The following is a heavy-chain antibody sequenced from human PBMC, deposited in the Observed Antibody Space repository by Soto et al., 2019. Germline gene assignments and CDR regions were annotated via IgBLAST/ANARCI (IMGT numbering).Heavy chain of an antibody. V-gene: IGHV1-2*04. D-gene: IGHD1-7*01. CDR1: GYTFTGYY. CDR3: ARALRYGTGTTRGVYYYYYYGRDV. Sequence: GASVKVSCKASGYTFTGYYMHWVRQAPGQGLEWMGWINPNSGGTNYAQKFQGWVTMTRDTSISTAYMELSRLRSDDTAVYYCARALRYGTGTTRGVYYYYYYGRDVWGQVTTVTVS. CDR2: INPNSGGT. J-gene: IGHJ6*02.